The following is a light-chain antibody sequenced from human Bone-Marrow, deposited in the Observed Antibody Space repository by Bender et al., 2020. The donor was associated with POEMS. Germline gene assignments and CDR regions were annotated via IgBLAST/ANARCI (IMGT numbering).Light chain of an antibody. Sequence: QSALTQPASVSGSPGQSITISCTGTSSDVGGYNYVSWYQQHPGKAPKLIVYDVSNRPSGVSNRFSGSKSGNTASLIVSGLQAEDEADYYCSAYTGGYTGVFGGGTKLTVL. CDR1: SSDVGGYNY. V-gene: IGLV2-14*01. CDR3: SAYTGGYTGV. J-gene: IGLJ3*02. CDR2: DVS.